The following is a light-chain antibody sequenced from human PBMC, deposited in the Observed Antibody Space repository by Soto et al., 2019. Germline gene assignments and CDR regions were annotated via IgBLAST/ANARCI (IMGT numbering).Light chain of an antibody. Sequence: QSALTQPASVSASPGQSITISCTGTSSDVGGYNYVSWYQQHPGKAPKLMIYEVSSRPSGVSNRFSGSKSGNTASLTISGLQAEDEADYYCSSYTSSGTSNWVFGGGTKLTVL. V-gene: IGLV2-14*01. CDR3: SSYTSSGTSNWV. CDR1: SSDVGGYNY. CDR2: EVS. J-gene: IGLJ3*02.